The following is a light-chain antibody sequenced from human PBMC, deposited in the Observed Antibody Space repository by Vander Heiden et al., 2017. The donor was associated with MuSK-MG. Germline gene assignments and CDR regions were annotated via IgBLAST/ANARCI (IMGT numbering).Light chain of an antibody. CDR1: QSVFYSSSNKNY. V-gene: IGKV4-1*01. Sequence: DIVMTQSPDSLAVSLGERATINCKSSQSVFYSSSNKNYVAWYQQKPGQPPRLLISWASIRESGVPDRFTGSGSGTDFTLTISSLQAEDVAIYYCQQYDNTPPLTFGGGTKVEI. CDR3: QQYDNTPPLT. J-gene: IGKJ4*01. CDR2: WAS.